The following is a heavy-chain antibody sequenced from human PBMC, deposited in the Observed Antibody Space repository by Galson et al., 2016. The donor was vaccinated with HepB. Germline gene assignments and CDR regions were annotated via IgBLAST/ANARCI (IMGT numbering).Heavy chain of an antibody. D-gene: IGHD6-19*01. V-gene: IGHV1-46*01. CDR2: INPSIGST. CDR1: GYTITNYY. Sequence: SVKVSCKASGYTITNYYFHWVRQAPGQGLEWMGIINPSIGSTNYAQKFQDRVTMTRDTSTSTIYMERRSLTSQATAIHYCAKDDSSGWPRRSSYVDGWGKGTTVTVS. J-gene: IGHJ6*03. CDR3: AKDDSSGWPRRSSYVDG.